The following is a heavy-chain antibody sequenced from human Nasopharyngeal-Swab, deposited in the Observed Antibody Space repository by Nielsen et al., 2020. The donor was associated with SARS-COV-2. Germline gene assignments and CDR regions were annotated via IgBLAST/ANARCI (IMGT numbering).Heavy chain of an antibody. V-gene: IGHV1-18*01. Sequence: ASVKVSCKASGGTFSSYGISWVRQAPGQGLEWMGWISAYNGNTNYAQKLQGRVTMTTDTSTSTAYMELRSLRSDDTAVYYCAREPNYYDSSGHTRWGFDYWGQGTLVTVSS. CDR3: AREPNYYDSSGHTRWGFDY. J-gene: IGHJ4*02. CDR2: ISAYNGNT. D-gene: IGHD3-22*01. CDR1: GGTFSSYG.